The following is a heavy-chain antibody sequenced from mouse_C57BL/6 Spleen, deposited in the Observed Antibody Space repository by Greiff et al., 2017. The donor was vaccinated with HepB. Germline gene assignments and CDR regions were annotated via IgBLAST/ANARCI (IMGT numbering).Heavy chain of an antibody. CDR3: ASTGYSNYAFAY. CDR2: ISYSGST. CDR1: GYSITSGYD. V-gene: IGHV3-1*01. D-gene: IGHD2-5*01. Sequence: VQLKESGPGMVKPSQSLSLTCTVTGYSITSGYDWDWIRHFPGNKLEWMGYISYSGSTNYNPSLKSRISITHDTSKNHFFLKLNSVTTEDTATYYCASTGYSNYAFAYWGQGTLVTVSA. J-gene: IGHJ3*01.